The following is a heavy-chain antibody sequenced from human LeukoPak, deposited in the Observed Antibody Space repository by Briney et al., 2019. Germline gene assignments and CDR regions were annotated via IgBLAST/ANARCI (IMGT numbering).Heavy chain of an antibody. V-gene: IGHV3-23*01. CDR1: GFTFSSYA. J-gene: IGHJ4*02. Sequence: GGSLRLSCAASGFTFSSYAMSWVRQAPGKGREWVSAISGSGGSTYYADSVKGRFTISRDNSKNTLYLQMNSLRAEDTAVYYCARDYGDYKFDYWGQGTLVTVSS. D-gene: IGHD4-17*01. CDR2: ISGSGGST. CDR3: ARDYGDYKFDY.